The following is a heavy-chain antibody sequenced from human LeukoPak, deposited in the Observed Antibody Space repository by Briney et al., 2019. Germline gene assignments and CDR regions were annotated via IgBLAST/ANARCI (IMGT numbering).Heavy chain of an antibody. J-gene: IGHJ4*02. V-gene: IGHV1-69*05. CDR1: GGTFSSYA. CDR3: ARGPVIAAAGYYFDY. D-gene: IGHD6-13*01. CDR2: IIPIFGTA. Sequence: SVKVSCKASGGTFSSYAISWVRQAPGQGLEWMGGIIPIFGTANYAQKFQGRVTITTDESTSTAYMELSSLRSEDAAVYYCARGPVIAAAGYYFDYWGQGTLVTVSS.